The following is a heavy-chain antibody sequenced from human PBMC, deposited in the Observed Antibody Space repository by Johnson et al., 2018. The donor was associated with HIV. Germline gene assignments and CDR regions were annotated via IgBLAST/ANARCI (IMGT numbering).Heavy chain of an antibody. Sequence: QVQLVESGGGVVQHGGSLRLSCAASGFTFSSYGMHWVRQGPGKGLEWVAFIRYDGSNTYYADSVKGRFTISSDNSKNSLYLQMNSLRAEDTAVYYCARHGSGGGTYYNFWSGPSAWADIWGQGTMVTVSS. CDR2: IRYDGSNT. CDR1: GFTFSSYG. CDR3: ARHGSGGGTYYNFWSGPSAWADI. V-gene: IGHV3-30*02. J-gene: IGHJ3*02. D-gene: IGHD3-3*01.